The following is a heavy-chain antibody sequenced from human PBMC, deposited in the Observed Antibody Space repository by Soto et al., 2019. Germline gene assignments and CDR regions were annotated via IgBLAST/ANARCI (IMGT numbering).Heavy chain of an antibody. CDR3: ARDWWQQPKRGTYYYGMDV. Sequence: PSETLSLTCTVSGGSISSYYWSWIRQPPGKGLEWIGYIYYSGSTNYNPSLKSRVTISVDTSKNQFSLKLSSVTAADTAVYYCARDWWQQPKRGTYYYGMDVWGQGTTVTVSS. CDR1: GGSISSYY. V-gene: IGHV4-59*01. D-gene: IGHD6-13*01. CDR2: IYYSGST. J-gene: IGHJ6*02.